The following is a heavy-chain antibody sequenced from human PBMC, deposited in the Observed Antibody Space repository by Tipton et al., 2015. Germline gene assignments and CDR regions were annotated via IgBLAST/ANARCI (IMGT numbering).Heavy chain of an antibody. CDR2: VYYSGST. D-gene: IGHD6-19*01. Sequence: TLSLTCTVSGVSISSGGYYWSWIRQHPGKGLEWIGYVYYSGSTFYNPSLKSRLIISVDTSKNQFSLKLSSVTAADTAVYYCAREGSGWSIYYYYGMDVWGQGTTVTVSS. V-gene: IGHV4-31*03. CDR3: AREGSGWSIYYYYGMDV. J-gene: IGHJ6*02. CDR1: GVSISSGGYY.